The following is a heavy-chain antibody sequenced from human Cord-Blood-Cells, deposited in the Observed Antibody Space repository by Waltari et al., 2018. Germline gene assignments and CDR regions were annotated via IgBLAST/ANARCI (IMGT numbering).Heavy chain of an antibody. V-gene: IGHV3-7*01. CDR1: GFTFSSHW. CDR3: ARDGRSGSYSDY. J-gene: IGHJ4*02. D-gene: IGHD1-26*01. Sequence: EVQLVESGGGLVQPAGSLRLSCAASGFTFSSHWMSWVRQAPGKGLEWVANRKQDGSEKYYVDSVKGRFTISRDNAKNSLYLQMNSLRAEDTAVYYCARDGRSGSYSDYWGQGTLVTVSS. CDR2: RKQDGSEK.